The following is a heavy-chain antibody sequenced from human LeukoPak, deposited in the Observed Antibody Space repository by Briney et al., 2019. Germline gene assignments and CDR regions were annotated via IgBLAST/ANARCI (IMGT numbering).Heavy chain of an antibody. CDR1: GGSISSSSYY. CDR2: VYTSGST. J-gene: IGHJ4*02. Sequence: PSETLSLTCTVSGGSISSSSYYWGWIRQPPGKGLEWIGRVYTSGSTNYNPSLKSRVNISLDTPKNQFSLKLISVTAADTAVYFCARLQWLSTPFFDYWGQGTLVTVSS. CDR3: ARLQWLSTPFFDY. D-gene: IGHD6-19*01. V-gene: IGHV4-39*07.